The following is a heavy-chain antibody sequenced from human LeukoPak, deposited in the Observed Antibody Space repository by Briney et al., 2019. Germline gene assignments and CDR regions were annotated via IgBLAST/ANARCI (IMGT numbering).Heavy chain of an antibody. CDR3: ARDQAYYGSSGQFDY. CDR2: IYTSGST. J-gene: IGHJ4*02. Sequence: PSETLSLTCTVSGGSISSYYWSWIRQPAGKGLEWIGRIYTSGSTNYNPSLKSRVTMSVDTSKNQFSLKLSSVTAADTAVYYCARDQAYYGSSGQFDYWGQGTLVTVSS. V-gene: IGHV4-4*07. D-gene: IGHD3-22*01. CDR1: GGSISSYY.